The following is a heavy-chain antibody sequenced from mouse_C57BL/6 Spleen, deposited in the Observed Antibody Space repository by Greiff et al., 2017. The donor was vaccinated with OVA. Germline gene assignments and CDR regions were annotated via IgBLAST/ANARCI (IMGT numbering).Heavy chain of an antibody. Sequence: VQLKESGPGLVKPSPSLSLSCSVTGYSITSGYIWNWIRQFPGNKLEWMGYIRYNGSNNYNPSLKNRTSITRDTSKNQFFLKLNSVTTEDTATYYCADYGNYAYGYFDVWGTGTTVTVSS. CDR1: GYSITSGYI. CDR3: ADYGNYAYGYFDV. D-gene: IGHD2-1*01. CDR2: IRYNGSN. V-gene: IGHV3-6*01. J-gene: IGHJ1*03.